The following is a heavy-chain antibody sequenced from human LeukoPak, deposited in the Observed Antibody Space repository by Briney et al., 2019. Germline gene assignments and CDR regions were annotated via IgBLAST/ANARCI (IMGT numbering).Heavy chain of an antibody. CDR1: GFTFSSYW. CDR2: INTDGSST. V-gene: IGHV3-74*01. Sequence: GGSLRLSCAASGFTFSSYWMHWVRQAPGKGLVWVSRINTDGSSTSYVDSVKGRFTISRDNAKNTLYLQMNSLRAEDTAVYYCARGAPRSRLDAFDIWGQGTMVTVSS. J-gene: IGHJ3*02. D-gene: IGHD3-10*01. CDR3: ARGAPRSRLDAFDI.